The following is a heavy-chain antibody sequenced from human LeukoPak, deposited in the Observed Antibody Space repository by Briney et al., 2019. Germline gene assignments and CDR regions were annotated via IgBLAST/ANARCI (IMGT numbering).Heavy chain of an antibody. Sequence: PGGSLRLSCAGSGFTFSDYAISWVRQAPGKGLEWVGRIISITDGGTTDYAGTVKGRFTISRDDSKNTMYLQMNSLENEDTAVYYCATDYSYAWGSYRLGYWGQGTLVTVSS. CDR2: IISITDGGTT. J-gene: IGHJ4*02. CDR1: GFTFSDYA. D-gene: IGHD3-16*02. CDR3: ATDYSYAWGSYRLGY. V-gene: IGHV3-15*01.